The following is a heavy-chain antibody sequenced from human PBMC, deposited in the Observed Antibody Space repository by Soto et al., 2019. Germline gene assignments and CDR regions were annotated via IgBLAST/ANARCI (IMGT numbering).Heavy chain of an antibody. Sequence: LGESLKISCKGSGYSFTSYWIGWVRQMPGKGLEWMGIIYPGDSDTRYSPSFQGQVTISADKSISTAYLQWSSLKASDTAMYYCARHDDLRSKRYYYYGMDVWGQGTTVNVSS. D-gene: IGHD3-3*01. V-gene: IGHV5-51*01. CDR3: ARHDDLRSKRYYYYGMDV. CDR1: GYSFTSYW. CDR2: IYPGDSDT. J-gene: IGHJ6*02.